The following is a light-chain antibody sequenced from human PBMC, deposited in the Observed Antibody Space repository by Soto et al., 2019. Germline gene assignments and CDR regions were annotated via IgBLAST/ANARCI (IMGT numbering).Light chain of an antibody. CDR1: SSDVGGYNY. V-gene: IGLV2-11*01. Sequence: QSALTQPRSVSGSPGQSVTISCTGTSSDVGGYNYVSWYQQHPGKAPKVMIYDVSERPSGVPDLFSGSKSGNTSSLTISGLQAEDEADSYCCSYAGSPRYVLGAGTKLTVL. J-gene: IGLJ1*01. CDR2: DVS. CDR3: CSYAGSPRYV.